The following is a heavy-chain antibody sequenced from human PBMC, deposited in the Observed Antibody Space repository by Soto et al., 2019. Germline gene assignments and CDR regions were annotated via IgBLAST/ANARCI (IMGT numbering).Heavy chain of an antibody. CDR1: GYTFTSYY. CDR2: INPSGGST. V-gene: IGHV1-46*01. D-gene: IGHD6-6*01. Sequence: QVQLVQSGAEVKKPGASVKVSCKASGYTFTSYYMHWVRQAPGQGLEWMGIINPSGGSTSYAQKFQGRVTMTRDTSTSTVYVELSSLRSEDTAVYYCARDRIAAPFDYWGQGTLVTVSS. J-gene: IGHJ4*02. CDR3: ARDRIAAPFDY.